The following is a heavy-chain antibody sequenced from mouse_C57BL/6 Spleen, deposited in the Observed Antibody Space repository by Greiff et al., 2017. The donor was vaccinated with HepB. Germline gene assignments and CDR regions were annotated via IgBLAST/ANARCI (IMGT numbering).Heavy chain of an antibody. D-gene: IGHD3-1*01. V-gene: IGHV5-16*01. Sequence: EVKLVESEGGLVQPGSSMKLSCTASGFTFSDYYMAWVRQVPEKGLEWVANINYDGSSTYYLDSLKSRFIISRDNAKNILYLQMSSLKSEDTATYYCARDRGRGGFDYWGQGTTLTVSS. J-gene: IGHJ2*01. CDR3: ARDRGRGGFDY. CDR2: INYDGSST. CDR1: GFTFSDYY.